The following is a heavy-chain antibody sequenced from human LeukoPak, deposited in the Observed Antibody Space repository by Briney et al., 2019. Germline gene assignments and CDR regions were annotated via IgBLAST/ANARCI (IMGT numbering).Heavy chain of an antibody. D-gene: IGHD6-19*01. Sequence: SETLSLTCTVSGVSISSSNSYWGWIRQPPGKGLEWIGSIYYSGNTYYNASLKSQVSISIDTSKNQFSLRLTSVTAADTAVYYCAKQREQWLVFDYWGQGTLVIVSS. J-gene: IGHJ4*02. CDR3: AKQREQWLVFDY. CDR1: GVSISSSNSY. CDR2: IYYSGNT. V-gene: IGHV4-39*01.